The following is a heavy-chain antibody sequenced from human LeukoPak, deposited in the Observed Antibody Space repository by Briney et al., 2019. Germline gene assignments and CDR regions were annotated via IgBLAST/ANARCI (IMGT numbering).Heavy chain of an antibody. J-gene: IGHJ4*02. D-gene: IGHD2-8*01. CDR1: GGSISSYY. CDR3: ARDLTHYCTNGVCRDY. CDR2: IYTSGST. V-gene: IGHV4-4*07. Sequence: SETLSLTCTVSGGSISSYYWSWIRQPAGKGLEWIGRIYTSGSTNYNPSLKSRVTMSVDTSKNQFSLKLSSVTAADTAVYYCARDLTHYCTNGVCRDYWGQGTLVTVSS.